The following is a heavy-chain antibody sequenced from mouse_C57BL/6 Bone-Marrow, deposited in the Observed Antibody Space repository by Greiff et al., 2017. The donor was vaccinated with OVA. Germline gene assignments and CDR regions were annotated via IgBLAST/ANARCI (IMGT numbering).Heavy chain of an antibody. J-gene: IGHJ2*01. Sequence: EVQGVESGGGLVKPGGSLKLSCAASGFTFSSYTMSWVRQTPEKRLEWVATISGGGGNTYYPDSVKGRFTISRDNAKNTLYLQMSSLRSEDTALYYCAREITTVVATSHFDYWGQGTTLTVSS. D-gene: IGHD1-1*01. CDR1: GFTFSSYT. V-gene: IGHV5-9*01. CDR3: AREITTVVATSHFDY. CDR2: ISGGGGNT.